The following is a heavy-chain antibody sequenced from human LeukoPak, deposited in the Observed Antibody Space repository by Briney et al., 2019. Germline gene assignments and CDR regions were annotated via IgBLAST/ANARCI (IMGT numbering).Heavy chain of an antibody. CDR1: GFSLSTSGVG. CDR2: IYWNDDK. Sequence: SGPTLVKPTQTLTLTCTFSGFSLSTSGVGVGWIRQPPGKALEWLTVIYWNDDKRYSPSLKSRLTITKDTSKSQVVLTMTNMDPVDTGTYYCARAYCGGDCYSGDFDYWGQGTLVTVSS. V-gene: IGHV2-5*01. CDR3: ARAYCGGDCYSGDFDY. D-gene: IGHD2-21*02. J-gene: IGHJ4*02.